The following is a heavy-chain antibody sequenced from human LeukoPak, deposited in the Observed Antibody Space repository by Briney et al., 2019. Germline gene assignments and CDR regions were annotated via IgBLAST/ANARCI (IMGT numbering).Heavy chain of an antibody. CDR1: GGTFSSYA. CDR3: AKNSGILPSNAFDI. V-gene: IGHV1-69*05. D-gene: IGHD1-26*01. CDR2: IIPIFGTA. J-gene: IGHJ3*02. Sequence: SVKVSCKASGGTFSSYAISWVRQAPGQGLEWMGGIIPIFGTANYAQKFQGRVTITRDTSAGTAYMELSSLRSEDMAVYYCAKNSGILPSNAFDIWGQGTMVTVSS.